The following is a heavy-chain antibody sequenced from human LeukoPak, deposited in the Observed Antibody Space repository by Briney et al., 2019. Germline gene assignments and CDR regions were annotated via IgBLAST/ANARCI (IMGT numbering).Heavy chain of an antibody. Sequence: APVKVSCKASGYTFTSYDINWVRQATGQGLEWMGWMNPNSGNTGYAQKFQGRVTMTRNTSISTAYMELSSLRSEDTAVYYCARPGRYSSPYDYWGQGTLVTVSS. V-gene: IGHV1-8*01. CDR2: MNPNSGNT. CDR1: GYTFTSYD. D-gene: IGHD6-13*01. CDR3: ARPGRYSSPYDY. J-gene: IGHJ4*02.